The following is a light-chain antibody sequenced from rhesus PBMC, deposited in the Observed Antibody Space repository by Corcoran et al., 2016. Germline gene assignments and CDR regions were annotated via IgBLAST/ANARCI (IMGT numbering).Light chain of an antibody. CDR2: EVS. CDR1: SSDIGGYNY. CDR3: CSYAGSYTYI. J-gene: IGLJ1*01. V-gene: IGLV2-32*01. Sequence: QAALTQPRSVSGSPGQSVTISCTGTSSDIGGYNYVSWYQQHPGTAPKLMIYEVSKRPSGVSHRFSGSKSGNTASLTISGLQAEDEADDYCCSYAGSYTYIFGAGTRLTVL.